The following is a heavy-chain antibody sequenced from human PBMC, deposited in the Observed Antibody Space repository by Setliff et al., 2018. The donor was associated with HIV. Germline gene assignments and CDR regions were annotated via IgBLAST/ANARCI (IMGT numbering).Heavy chain of an antibody. CDR2: FCYTGSS. Sequence: KPSETLSLTCTVSGGSINNYCCSWIRQPPGKGLEWIGYFCYTGSSNYNRALKSRVTISVDTSKNQFSLNLSSVTAADTAVYYCARHCGYSPGQICYYYLDIWGKGTTVTVSS. CDR1: GGSINNYC. D-gene: IGHD5-18*01. CDR3: ARHCGYSPGQICYYYLDI. J-gene: IGHJ6*03. V-gene: IGHV4-59*08.